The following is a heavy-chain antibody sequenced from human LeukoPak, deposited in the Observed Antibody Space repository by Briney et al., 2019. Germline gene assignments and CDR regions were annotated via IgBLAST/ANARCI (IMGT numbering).Heavy chain of an antibody. Sequence: GGSLRLSCAASGFTFSSYWMHWVRQAPGKGLEWVSSISGGSTYIYYADSVKGRFTISRDNTKNSVYLQMNGLRAEDTAVYYCARDGYCNSITCFDYWGQGTLVTVSS. CDR3: ARDGYCNSITCFDY. CDR2: ISGGSTYI. D-gene: IGHD2-2*03. CDR1: GFTFSSYW. J-gene: IGHJ4*02. V-gene: IGHV3-21*01.